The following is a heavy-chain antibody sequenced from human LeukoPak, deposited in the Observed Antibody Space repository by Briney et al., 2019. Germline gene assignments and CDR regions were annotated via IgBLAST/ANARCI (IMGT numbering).Heavy chain of an antibody. J-gene: IGHJ4*02. CDR1: GGSISSSSYY. CDR3: ARDSGARQKNLPYYFDY. Sequence: PSETLSLTCTVSGGSISSSSYYWGWIRQPPGKGLEWIGSIYYSGSTYYNPSLKSRVTISVDTSKNQFSLKLSSVTAADTAVYYCARDSGARQKNLPYYFDYWGQGTLVTVSS. V-gene: IGHV4-39*02. CDR2: IYYSGST. D-gene: IGHD3-10*01.